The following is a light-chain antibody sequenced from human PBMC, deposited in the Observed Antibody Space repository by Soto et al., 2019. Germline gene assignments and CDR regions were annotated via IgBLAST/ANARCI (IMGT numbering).Light chain of an antibody. Sequence: QSALTQPASVSGSPGQSITISCVGTSSDIGDYNYVSWYQQHPGKVPKVIIYDVSNRPSGVSYRSSATKSGNTASLTISGLQADDEDDYYCSSYTRSGTLIFGTGTKLTVL. J-gene: IGLJ1*01. CDR3: SSYTRSGTLI. CDR2: DVS. CDR1: SSDIGDYNY. V-gene: IGLV2-14*01.